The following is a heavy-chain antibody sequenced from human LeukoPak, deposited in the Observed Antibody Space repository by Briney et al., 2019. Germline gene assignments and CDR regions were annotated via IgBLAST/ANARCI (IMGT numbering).Heavy chain of an antibody. CDR2: ISGSGSTI. J-gene: IGHJ5*02. V-gene: IGHV3-11*01. CDR3: ARGHRIVVVPAAPRQYNWFDP. Sequence: PGGSLRLSCAASGFTFSDYYMSWIRQAPGKGLEWVSYISGSGSTIYYADSVKGRFTIFRDNAKNSLYLQVNSLRAEDTAVYYCARGHRIVVVPAAPRQYNWFDPWGQGTLVTVSS. CDR1: GFTFSDYY. D-gene: IGHD2-2*01.